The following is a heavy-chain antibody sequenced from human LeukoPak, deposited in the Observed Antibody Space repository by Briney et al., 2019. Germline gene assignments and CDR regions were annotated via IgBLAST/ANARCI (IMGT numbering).Heavy chain of an antibody. Sequence: SDTLSLTCTVSGGSISSSSYYWGWIRQSPGKGLEWVGSIYYTGSTYYNPSLKSRVTISVDTSKNQFSLKVISVTAADTAVYYCARVGGYCSGGSCYSAYFDYWGQGTLVTVSS. J-gene: IGHJ4*02. D-gene: IGHD2-15*01. CDR3: ARVGGYCSGGSCYSAYFDY. CDR1: GGSISSSSYY. CDR2: IYYTGST. V-gene: IGHV4-39*01.